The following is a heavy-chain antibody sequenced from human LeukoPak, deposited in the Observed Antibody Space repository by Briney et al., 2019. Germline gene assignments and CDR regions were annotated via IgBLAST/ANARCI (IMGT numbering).Heavy chain of an antibody. CDR1: GYSFGNFG. CDR2: IDPSDSYT. Sequence: GESLRISGKGSGYSFGNFGINWLRRLPGKGLEWMGTIDPSDSYTNYSPSFQGHVTISADKSISTAYLQWSSLKTSDTAMYFCARLRSIAVAGIDYWGQGTLVAVSS. J-gene: IGHJ4*02. CDR3: ARLRSIAVAGIDY. D-gene: IGHD6-19*01. V-gene: IGHV5-10-1*01.